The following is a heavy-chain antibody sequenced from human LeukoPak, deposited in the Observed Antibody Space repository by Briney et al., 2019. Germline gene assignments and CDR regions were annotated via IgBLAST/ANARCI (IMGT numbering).Heavy chain of an antibody. CDR1: GFTFSSYE. CDR3: ATDPPIVGTTRG. CDR2: ISSSGSTI. J-gene: IGHJ4*02. V-gene: IGHV3-48*03. D-gene: IGHD1-26*01. Sequence: PGGSLRLSCAASGFTFSSYEMNWVRQAPGKGLEWVSYISSSGSTIYYADSVKGRFTISRDNAKNSLYLQMNSLRAEDTAVYYCATDPPIVGTTRGWGQGTLVTVSS.